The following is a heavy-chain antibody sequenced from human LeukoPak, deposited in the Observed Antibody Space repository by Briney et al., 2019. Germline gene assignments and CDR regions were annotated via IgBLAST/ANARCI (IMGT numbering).Heavy chain of an antibody. CDR3: GRLSRTGISSGWYFFDY. Sequence: PGGSLRLSCAASGFTFSDHYIDWVRQAPGKGLEWVGRTTNKANSYTTKYAVSVKGRFTISRDDSKNSAYLQMSSLKMEDTAVYYCGRLSRTGISSGWYFFDYWGQGTLVTVSS. CDR2: TTNKANSYTT. V-gene: IGHV3-72*01. CDR1: GFTFSDHY. J-gene: IGHJ4*02. D-gene: IGHD6-19*01.